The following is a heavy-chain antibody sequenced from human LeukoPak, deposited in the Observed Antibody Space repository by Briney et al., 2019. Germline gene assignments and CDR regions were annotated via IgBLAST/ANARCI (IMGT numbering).Heavy chain of an antibody. V-gene: IGHV3-7*01. CDR2: IMKDGSET. CDR1: GFTFSTYW. CDR3: VAGSGWRFGY. D-gene: IGHD6-19*01. J-gene: IGHJ4*02. Sequence: PGGSLRLSCTASGFTFSTYWMNWVRQAPGKGLEWVANIMKDGSETNYVGSVKGRFTISRDNAKNSLYLQMNSLRAEDTAVYYCVAGSGWRFGYWGQGTLVTVSS.